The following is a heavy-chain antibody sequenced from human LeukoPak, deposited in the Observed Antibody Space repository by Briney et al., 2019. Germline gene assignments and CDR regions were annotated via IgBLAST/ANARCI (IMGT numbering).Heavy chain of an antibody. CDR2: ISYDGSNK. J-gene: IGHJ4*02. Sequence: GGSLRLSCAASGFTFSSYAMHWVRQAPGKGLEWVAVISYDGSNKYYADSVKGRFTISRDNSKNTLYLQMNSLRAEDTAVYYCARALRGSYYPNWGQGTLVTVSS. V-gene: IGHV3-30-3*01. D-gene: IGHD1-26*01. CDR1: GFTFSSYA. CDR3: ARALRGSYYPN.